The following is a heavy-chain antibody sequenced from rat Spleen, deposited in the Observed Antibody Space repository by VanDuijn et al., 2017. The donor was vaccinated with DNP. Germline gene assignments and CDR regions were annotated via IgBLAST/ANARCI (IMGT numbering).Heavy chain of an antibody. CDR1: GLTFSNYA. V-gene: IGHV5-7*01. J-gene: IGHJ4*01. CDR3: TTLITFMSG. CDR2: ISYDGSTT. Sequence: EVQLVESGGGLVQPGRSLKLSCAASGLTFSNYAMAWVRQAPKKGLEWVATISYDGSTTYYRDSVKGRFTISRDNAKSSLFLQMDSLRSEDTATYYCTTLITFMSGWSQGTSVTVSS. D-gene: IGHD1-1*01.